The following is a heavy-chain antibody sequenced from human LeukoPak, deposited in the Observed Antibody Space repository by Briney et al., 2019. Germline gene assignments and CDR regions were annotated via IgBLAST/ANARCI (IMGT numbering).Heavy chain of an antibody. CDR1: GGSFSGYY. V-gene: IGHV4-34*01. J-gene: IGHJ4*02. Sequence: SETLSLTCAVYGGSFSGYYWSWIRQPPGKGLEWIGEINHSGSTNYNPSLKSRVTISVDTSKNQFSLKLSSVTAADTAVYYCARLVRQQLVPGEVDYWGQGTLVTVSS. CDR2: INHSGST. D-gene: IGHD6-13*01. CDR3: ARLVRQQLVPGEVDY.